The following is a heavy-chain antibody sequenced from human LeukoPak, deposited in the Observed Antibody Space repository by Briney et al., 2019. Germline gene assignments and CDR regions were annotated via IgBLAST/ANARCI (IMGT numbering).Heavy chain of an antibody. J-gene: IGHJ4*02. D-gene: IGHD1-26*01. CDR2: VDHSGNT. CDR1: GGSFSGYF. V-gene: IGHV4-34*01. CDR3: VPGQWEPKGAY. Sequence: NPSETLSLTCAVYGGSFSGYFWNWIRQPPGKGLEWIGEVDHSGNTNYNPSLKSRVTISLDTSRNQFSLKLNSMTAADTAVYYCVPGQWEPKGAYWGQGTLVTVSS.